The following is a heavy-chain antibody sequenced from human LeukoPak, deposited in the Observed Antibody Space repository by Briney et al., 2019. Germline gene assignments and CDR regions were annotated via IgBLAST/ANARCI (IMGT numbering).Heavy chain of an antibody. CDR2: IKQDGSEK. CDR3: ARDPQWELHASHFDY. Sequence: GGSLRLSCAASGFTFSSYWMSWVRQAPGKGLEWVANIKQDGSEKFYVDSVKGRFTISRDNAKNSLYLQMNSLRAEDTAVYYCARDPQWELHASHFDYWGQGTLVTVSS. V-gene: IGHV3-7*01. CDR1: GFTFSSYW. J-gene: IGHJ4*02. D-gene: IGHD1-26*01.